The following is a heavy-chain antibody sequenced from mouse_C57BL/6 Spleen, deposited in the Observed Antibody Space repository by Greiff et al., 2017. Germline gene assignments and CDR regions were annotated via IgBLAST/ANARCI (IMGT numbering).Heavy chain of an antibody. CDR1: GYTFTSYW. CDR2: IYPGSGST. V-gene: IGHV1-55*01. CDR3: ANYYGSSFLAY. D-gene: IGHD1-1*01. Sequence: QVQLQQPGAELVKPGASVKMSCKASGYTFTSYWITWVKQRPGQGLEWIGDIYPGSGSTNYNEEFKSKATLNVDTSSSTAYMQLSSLTSEDSAVYYCANYYGSSFLAYWGQGTLVTVSA. J-gene: IGHJ3*01.